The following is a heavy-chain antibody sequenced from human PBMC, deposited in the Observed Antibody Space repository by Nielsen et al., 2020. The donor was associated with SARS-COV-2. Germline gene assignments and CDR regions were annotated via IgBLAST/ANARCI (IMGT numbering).Heavy chain of an antibody. CDR1: GFTFSSYA. CDR3: ASPGRGSYYTNYYYYYGMDV. V-gene: IGHV3-30*04. Sequence: GESLKISCAASGFTFSSYAMHWVRQAPGKGLEWVAVISYDGSNKYYADSVKGRFTISRDNSKNTLYLQMNSLRAEDTAVYYCASPGRGSYYTNYYYYYGMDVWGQGTTVTVSS. CDR2: ISYDGSNK. J-gene: IGHJ6*02. D-gene: IGHD1-26*01.